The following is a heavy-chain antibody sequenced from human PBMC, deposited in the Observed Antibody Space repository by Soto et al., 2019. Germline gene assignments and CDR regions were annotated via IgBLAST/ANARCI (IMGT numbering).Heavy chain of an antibody. D-gene: IGHD4-4*01. CDR2: MYHTGSST. J-gene: IGHJ6*02. V-gene: IGHV4-39*01. Sequence: HLQLQESGPGLVKPSETLSLTCTVSGGSNSSNNYYWGWIRQPPGKGLEWIGTMYHTGSSTYYNPSHRSRVTISVDTSKNQFSLKLTSVTAADTAVYYCVRQLTYTLDVWGQGTTVTVSS. CDR1: GGSNSSNNYY. CDR3: VRQLTYTLDV.